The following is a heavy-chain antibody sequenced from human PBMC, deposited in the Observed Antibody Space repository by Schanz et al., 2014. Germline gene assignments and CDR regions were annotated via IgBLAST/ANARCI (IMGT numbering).Heavy chain of an antibody. CDR3: ARDLSHDSSGYPDFYLDS. CDR1: GGTFNNYA. D-gene: IGHD5-18*01. Sequence: QVQLVQSGAEVTKPGSSVTVSCKDSGGTFNNYAISWVRQAPGQGLEWMGRIIPRLTIANYAQKFQGRVTISADTSQTTAYMELSSLKSEDTAMYYCARDLSHDSSGYPDFYLDSWGQGTLVTVSS. V-gene: IGHV1-69*04. CDR2: IIPRLTIA. J-gene: IGHJ4*02.